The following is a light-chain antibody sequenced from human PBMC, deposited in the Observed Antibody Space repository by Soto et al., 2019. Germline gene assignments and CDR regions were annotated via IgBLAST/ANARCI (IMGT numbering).Light chain of an antibody. CDR1: SSDVGNYNL. J-gene: IGLJ2*01. CDR3: CSFALRSTLI. CDR2: EGG. V-gene: IGLV2-23*01. Sequence: HSALTQPASVSGSPGQSITISCTGTSSDVGNYNLVSWYQQYPGKAPKLMIYEGGKRPSGVSNRFSGSKSGNTASLTISGLQAEDEADYYCCSFALRSTLIFGGGTKLTVL.